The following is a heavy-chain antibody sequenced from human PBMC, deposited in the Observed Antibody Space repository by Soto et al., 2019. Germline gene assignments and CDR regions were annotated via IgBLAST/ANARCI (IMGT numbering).Heavy chain of an antibody. J-gene: IGHJ6*02. V-gene: IGHV4-59*01. CDR2: IYYSGST. CDR1: GGSISSYY. D-gene: IGHD3-22*01. CDR3: ARGTQYDSSGYYSRNYGMDV. Sequence: SETLSLTCTVSGGSISSYYWSWIRQPPGKGLEWIGYIYYSGSTNYNPSLKSRVTISVDTSKNQFSLKLSSVTAADTAVYYCARGTQYDSSGYYSRNYGMDVWGQGTTVTVSS.